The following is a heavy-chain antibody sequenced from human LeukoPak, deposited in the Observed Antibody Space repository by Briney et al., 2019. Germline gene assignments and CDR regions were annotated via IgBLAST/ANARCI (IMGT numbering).Heavy chain of an antibody. J-gene: IGHJ4*02. CDR1: GFTFSNYA. CDR3: ARANSVTYSYYFDF. CDR2: ISGRGTST. Sequence: GRSLRLSCAAAGFTFSNYAITWVRQAAGGGREWVSAISGRGTSTYSADSVKGRFTISGDNSKNTLYLQMNSLRAEDTAVYYCARANSVTYSYYFDFWGQGTLVTVSS. V-gene: IGHV3-23*01. D-gene: IGHD1-26*01.